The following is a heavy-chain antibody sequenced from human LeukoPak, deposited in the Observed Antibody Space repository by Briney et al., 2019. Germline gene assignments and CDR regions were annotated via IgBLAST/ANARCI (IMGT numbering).Heavy chain of an antibody. D-gene: IGHD6-13*01. V-gene: IGHV3-48*03. Sequence: PGGSLRLSCAASGFTFSNYEMNWVRQAPGKGLEWVSYISAIDSTTYYADSVKGRFTISRDNAKNSLYLQMNSLRVEDTAVYHCARGLASSNWPHWFDPWGQGTLVSVSS. CDR3: ARGLASSNWPHWFDP. J-gene: IGHJ5*02. CDR2: ISAIDSTT. CDR1: GFTFSNYE.